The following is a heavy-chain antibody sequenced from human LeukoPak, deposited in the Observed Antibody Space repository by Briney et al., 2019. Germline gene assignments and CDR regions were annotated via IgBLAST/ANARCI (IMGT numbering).Heavy chain of an antibody. CDR3: ARDPVVTAIDDAFDI. CDR1: GFTFSSYW. Sequence: GGSLRLSCAASGFTFSSYWMSWVRQAPGKGLEWVANIKQDGSEKYYVDSVKGRFTISRDNAKNSLYLQMNSLRAEATAVYYCARDPVVTAIDDAFDIWGQGTMVTVSS. V-gene: IGHV3-7*01. J-gene: IGHJ3*02. D-gene: IGHD2-21*02. CDR2: IKQDGSEK.